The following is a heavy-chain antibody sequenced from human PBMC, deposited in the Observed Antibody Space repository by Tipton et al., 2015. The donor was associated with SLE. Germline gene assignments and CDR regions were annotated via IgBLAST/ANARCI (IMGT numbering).Heavy chain of an antibody. D-gene: IGHD2-2*01. Sequence: QLVQSGAEVKKPGESLKISCKGSGYSFTSYWIGWVRQMPGKGLEWMGIIYPGDSDTRYSPSFQGQVTISAAKTISTAYLQWSSLKASDTAMYYCARHGLVVVPTANDAFDIWGRGTVFTGSA. CDR1: GYSFTSYW. CDR3: ARHGLVVVPTANDAFDI. CDR2: IYPGDSDT. V-gene: IGHV5-51*01. J-gene: IGHJ3*02.